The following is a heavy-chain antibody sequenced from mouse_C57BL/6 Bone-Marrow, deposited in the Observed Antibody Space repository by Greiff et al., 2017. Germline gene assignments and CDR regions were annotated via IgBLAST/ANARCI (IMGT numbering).Heavy chain of an antibody. CDR3: ARDDYDGFAY. CDR1: GYAFTTYL. V-gene: IGHV1-54*01. D-gene: IGHD2-4*01. J-gene: IGHJ3*01. Sequence: QVQLQQSGAELVRPGTSVPVSCNASGYAFTTYLIEWVKQRPGQGLEWIGVINPGSGGTNYNEKFKGKAPLTADKSSSTAYMQLSSLTAEDSAVYFCARDDYDGFAYWGQGTLVTGSA. CDR2: INPGSGGT.